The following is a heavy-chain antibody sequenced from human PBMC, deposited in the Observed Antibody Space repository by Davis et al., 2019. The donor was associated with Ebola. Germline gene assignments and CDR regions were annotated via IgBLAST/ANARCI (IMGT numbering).Heavy chain of an antibody. V-gene: IGHV1-69*06. J-gene: IGHJ6*02. CDR2: IIPIFATT. CDR3: ASGHLAADRNGYYYCVMDV. CDR1: GYTITTHY. Sequence: SVKVSCKASGYTITTHYIHWVRQAPGQGLEWMGGIIPIFATTNYAQKFQGRVTITADKSTSTAYMELTSLSSEDTALYDCASGHLAADRNGYYYCVMDVWGQGTAVTVSS. D-gene: IGHD6-13*01.